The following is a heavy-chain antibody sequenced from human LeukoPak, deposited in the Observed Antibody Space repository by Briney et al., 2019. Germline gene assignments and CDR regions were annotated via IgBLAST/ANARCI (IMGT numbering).Heavy chain of an antibody. V-gene: IGHV3-15*01. J-gene: IGHJ4*02. CDR1: GFTFSTYW. CDR3: TQYTYGFFQY. Sequence: PGGSLRLSCEASGFTFSTYWMSWVRQAPGKGLEWVGRIKSKTDGGTTDYAAPVKGRFTISRDDSKNTLYLQMNSLKTEDTAVYYCTQYTYGFFQYWGQGTLVTVSS. CDR2: IKSKTDGGTT. D-gene: IGHD5-18*01.